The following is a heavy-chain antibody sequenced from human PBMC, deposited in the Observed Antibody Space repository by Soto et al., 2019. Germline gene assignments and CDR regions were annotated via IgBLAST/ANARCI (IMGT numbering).Heavy chain of an antibody. V-gene: IGHV3-15*01. D-gene: IGHD6-19*01. CDR2: IKSKTHGGTT. CDR3: TTDPTPGYNSG. CDR1: GFTFSNAW. Sequence: PGGSLRLSCAASGFTFSNAWMSWVRQAPGKGLEWVGRIKSKTHGGTTDYAAPVKGRFTISRDDSKNTLYLQMNSLKTEDTAVYYCTTDPTPGYNSGWSQGTLVTVSS. J-gene: IGHJ4*02.